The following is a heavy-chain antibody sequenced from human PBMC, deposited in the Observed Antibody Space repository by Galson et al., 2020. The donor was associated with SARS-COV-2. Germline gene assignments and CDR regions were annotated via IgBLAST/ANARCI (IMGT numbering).Heavy chain of an antibody. CDR2: ISNRGVTI. CDR1: GFTVSSYE. CDR3: ARWGCSGGTCFAGAYFDH. V-gene: IGHV3-48*03. Sequence: GESLKISCEVSGFTVSSYEMSWVRQAPGKGLEWLSYISNRGVTIHYADSVKGRFTVSRDNAKNSLILQMTSLRAEDTAVYYCARWGCSGGTCFAGAYFDHWGQGTLVNVSS. J-gene: IGHJ4*02. D-gene: IGHD5-12*01.